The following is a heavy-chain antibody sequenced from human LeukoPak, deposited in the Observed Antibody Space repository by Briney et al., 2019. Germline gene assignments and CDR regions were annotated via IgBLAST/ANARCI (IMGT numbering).Heavy chain of an antibody. Sequence: GGSLRLSCAASGFTFNTHSMNWVRQAPGKGLEWLSYISSSSDTIYYADSVKGRFTVSRDNAKKSLYLQMNFLTDEDTAVYYCARTGDIWGQGTLVTVSS. V-gene: IGHV3-48*02. CDR2: ISSSSDTI. CDR1: GFTFNTHS. J-gene: IGHJ4*02. CDR3: ARTGDI.